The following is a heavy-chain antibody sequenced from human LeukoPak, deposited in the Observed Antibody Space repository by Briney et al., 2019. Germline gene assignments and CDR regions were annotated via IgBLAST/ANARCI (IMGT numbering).Heavy chain of an antibody. Sequence: QPGGSLRLSCAASGFTFSSYWMHWVRQAPGKGLVWVSLINSDGSSTSYADSVKGRFTISRDNAKNTLYMQMTSLRAEGTAVYYCARDPTDSGSYDWGQGTLVTVSS. J-gene: IGHJ4*02. CDR2: INSDGSST. CDR1: GFTFSSYW. CDR3: ARDPTDSGSYD. V-gene: IGHV3-74*01. D-gene: IGHD1-26*01.